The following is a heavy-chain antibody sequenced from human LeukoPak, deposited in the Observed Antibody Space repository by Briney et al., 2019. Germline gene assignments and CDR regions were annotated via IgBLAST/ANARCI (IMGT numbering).Heavy chain of an antibody. V-gene: IGHV3-7*01. CDR2: IKQDGSEK. CDR1: GFTFSSYW. J-gene: IGHJ4*02. CDR3: ASHSSGWFG. Sequence: PGGSLRLSCAASGFTFSSYWMSWVRQAPGKGLEWVANIKQDGSEKYYAASVTGRFTISRDNAKNSLYLQMNSLRADDTAVYYCASHSSGWFGWGQGTLVTVSS. D-gene: IGHD6-19*01.